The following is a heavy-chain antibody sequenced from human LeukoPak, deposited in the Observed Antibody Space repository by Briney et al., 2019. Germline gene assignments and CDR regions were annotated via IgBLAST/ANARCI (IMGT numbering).Heavy chain of an antibody. V-gene: IGHV3-23*01. CDR2: RSGSGSII. CDR1: GFTFSNYA. D-gene: IGHD6-19*01. J-gene: IGHJ4*02. Sequence: GGSLRLSCAASGFTFSNYAMSWVRQAPGKGVEWVSGRSGSGSIIYYADSVKGRFTIARDSSKTTLYLKMTSLRAEDTAVYYCVKAPAVAVRYYFVYWGQGPLVTVSS. CDR3: VKAPAVAVRYYFVY.